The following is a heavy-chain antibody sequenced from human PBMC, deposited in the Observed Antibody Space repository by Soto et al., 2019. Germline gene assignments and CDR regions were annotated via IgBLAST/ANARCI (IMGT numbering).Heavy chain of an antibody. V-gene: IGHV4-30-4*01. J-gene: IGHJ5*01. CDR3: ARGRYCLTGRCFPNWFDS. D-gene: IGHD2-15*01. CDR1: GDSISTVDYF. CDR2: TYKSATT. Sequence: PSETLSLTCSVSGDSISTVDYFWAWIRQPPGQALEYIGYTYKSATTYYNPSFESRVAISLDTSKSQFSLNVTSVTAADTAVYFCARGRYCLTGRCFPNWFDSWGQGTLVTVSS.